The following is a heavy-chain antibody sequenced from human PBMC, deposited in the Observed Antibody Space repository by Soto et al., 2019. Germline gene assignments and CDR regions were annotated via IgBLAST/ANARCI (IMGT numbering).Heavy chain of an antibody. J-gene: IGHJ4*02. CDR2: IYYSGST. Sequence: QVQLQESGPGLVKPSETLSLTCTVSGGSISSYYWSWIRQPPGKGLEWIGYIYYSGSTNYNPSLKSRVTISVDTSKNQFSLKLSSVTAADTAVYYCARAEDYYDSSGYYLYWGQGTLVTVSS. D-gene: IGHD3-22*01. CDR3: ARAEDYYDSSGYYLY. V-gene: IGHV4-59*01. CDR1: GGSISSYY.